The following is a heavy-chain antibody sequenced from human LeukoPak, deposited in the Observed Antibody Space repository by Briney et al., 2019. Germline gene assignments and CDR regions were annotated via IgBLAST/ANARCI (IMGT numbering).Heavy chain of an antibody. CDR2: ISGSGGST. CDR1: GFTLSSYA. J-gene: IGHJ4*02. CDR3: AKDSGGELFCTTTSCYGRYLDY. D-gene: IGHD2-2*01. Sequence: QTGGSLRLSCAASGFTLSSYALSWVRQAPGKGLEWVSSISGSGGSTYYADSVKGRFTISRDNSKTTLYLQMNSLRAEDTAVYYCAKDSGGELFCTTTSCYGRYLDYWGQGTLVTVSS. V-gene: IGHV3-23*01.